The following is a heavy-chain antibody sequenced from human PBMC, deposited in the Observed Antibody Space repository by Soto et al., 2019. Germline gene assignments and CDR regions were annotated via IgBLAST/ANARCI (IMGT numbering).Heavy chain of an antibody. Sequence: GASVKTFFKAFGYTFTGHYMPWVRQAPVQVLDWIGWINPNSGGTNYAQNFQGWVTMPRDTSISTAYMELSRLRSADTAVYYCARGGGTMVRGVIITTAPRYNWFDPWGQGTLVIVSS. CDR2: INPNSGGT. J-gene: IGHJ5*02. D-gene: IGHD3-10*01. CDR1: GYTFTGHY. CDR3: ARGGGTMVRGVIITTAPRYNWFDP. V-gene: IGHV1-2*04.